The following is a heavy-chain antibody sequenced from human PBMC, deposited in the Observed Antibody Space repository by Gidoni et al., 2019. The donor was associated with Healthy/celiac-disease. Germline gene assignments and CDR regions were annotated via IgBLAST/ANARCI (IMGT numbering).Heavy chain of an antibody. Sequence: QVQLQQWGAGLLKPSETLSLTCAVYGGSFSGYYWSWIRQPPGKGLEWIGEINHSGSTNYNPSLKSRVTISVDTSKNQFSLKLSSVTAADTAVYYCARSYGTGGATDYWGQGTLVTVSS. CDR1: GGSFSGYY. D-gene: IGHD3-16*01. CDR2: INHSGST. V-gene: IGHV4-34*01. J-gene: IGHJ4*02. CDR3: ARSYGTGGATDY.